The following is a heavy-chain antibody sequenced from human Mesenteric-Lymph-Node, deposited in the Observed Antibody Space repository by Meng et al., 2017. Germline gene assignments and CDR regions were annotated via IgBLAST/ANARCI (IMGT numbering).Heavy chain of an antibody. D-gene: IGHD2-8*01. V-gene: IGHV1-69*13. Sequence: SVKVSCKASGGTFSSYAISWVRQAPGQGLEWMGRIIPIFGTANYAQKFQGRVTITADESTSTAYMELSSLRSEDTAVYYCARVGDIVLMVYANYGMDVWGQGTTVTVSS. CDR1: GGTFSSYA. J-gene: IGHJ6*02. CDR2: IIPIFGTA. CDR3: ARVGDIVLMVYANYGMDV.